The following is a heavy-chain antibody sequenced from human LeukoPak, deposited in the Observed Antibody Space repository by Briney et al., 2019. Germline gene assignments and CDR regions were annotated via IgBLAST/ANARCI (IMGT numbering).Heavy chain of an antibody. D-gene: IGHD3-9*01. Sequence: SETLSLTCTVSGYSISSGYYWGWIRQPPGKGLEWIGSIYHSGSTYYNPSLKSRVTISVDTSKNQFSLKLSSVTAADTAVYYCAREPSIFSLMDVWGQGTTVTVSS. CDR1: GYSISSGYY. V-gene: IGHV4-38-2*02. J-gene: IGHJ6*02. CDR2: IYHSGST. CDR3: AREPSIFSLMDV.